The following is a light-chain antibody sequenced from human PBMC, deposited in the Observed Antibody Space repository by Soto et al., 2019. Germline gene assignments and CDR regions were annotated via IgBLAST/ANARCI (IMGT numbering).Light chain of an antibody. J-gene: IGLJ2*01. Sequence: QSALTQPPSASGSPGQSVTISCTGTSSDVGGYNFVSWHQQHPGKVPELVIYEVIKRPSGVPDRFSGSKSGNTASLTVSGLQTEDEADYYCCSYAGGNNLVFGGGTKLTVL. V-gene: IGLV2-8*01. CDR3: CSYAGGNNLV. CDR1: SSDVGGYNF. CDR2: EVI.